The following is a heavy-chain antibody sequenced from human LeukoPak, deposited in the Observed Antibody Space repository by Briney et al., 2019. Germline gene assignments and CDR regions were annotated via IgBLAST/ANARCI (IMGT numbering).Heavy chain of an antibody. CDR2: ISAYNGNT. V-gene: IGHV1-18*01. CDR3: ARYIRGVKGNWFDR. D-gene: IGHD3-10*02. CDR1: VYTFTSYG. J-gene: IGHJ5*02. Sequence: ASVKVSSTASVYTFTSYGISWVRQAPGQGLEWMGWISAYNGNTNYAQKLQGRVTMTTDTSTSTAYMELRSLRSDDTAVYYCARYIRGVKGNWFDRWGQGTLVTVSS.